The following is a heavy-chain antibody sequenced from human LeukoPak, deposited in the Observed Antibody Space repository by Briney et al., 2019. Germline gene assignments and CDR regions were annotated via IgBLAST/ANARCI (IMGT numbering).Heavy chain of an antibody. V-gene: IGHV3-64*01. CDR3: ARGRTVTMVGGYFDY. J-gene: IGHJ4*02. Sequence: PGGSLRLSCAASGFTFSSYAMHWVRQAPGKGLEYVSAISSNGGSTYYANSVKGRFTISRDNSKNTLYLQMGSLRAEDMAVYYCARGRTVTMVGGYFDYWGQGTLVTVSS. CDR1: GFTFSSYA. D-gene: IGHD4-17*01. CDR2: ISSNGGST.